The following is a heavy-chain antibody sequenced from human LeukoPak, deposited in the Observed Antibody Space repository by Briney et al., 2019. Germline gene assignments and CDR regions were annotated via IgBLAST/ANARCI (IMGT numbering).Heavy chain of an antibody. CDR2: ISSNIRYI. CDR1: GFTFTTYA. Sequence: AGGSLRLSCAASGFTFTTYAMNWVRQAPGRGLEWVSSISSNIRYIYYADSLKGRFTVSRDHAQNSVYLQMDSLRVEDTAVYYCARGFSGDSNFDYWGQGTLVPVSS. CDR3: ARGFSGDSNFDY. J-gene: IGHJ4*02. V-gene: IGHV3-21*01. D-gene: IGHD4-17*01.